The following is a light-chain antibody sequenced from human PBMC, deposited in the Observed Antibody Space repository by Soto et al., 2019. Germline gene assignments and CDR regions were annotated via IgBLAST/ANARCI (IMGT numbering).Light chain of an antibody. CDR3: QHFGGTTFT. V-gene: IGKV3-20*01. CDR2: GAS. J-gene: IGKJ5*01. Sequence: EIVLPEYPDPLSLSAGEGSTLSCMASQSVSSSYIAWYQQRPGQTPSLLIYGASTRATGIPDRFSGSGSGTHFTLTISRLEPGDFTVYYCQHFGGTTFTFGQGTRLEIK. CDR1: QSVSSSY.